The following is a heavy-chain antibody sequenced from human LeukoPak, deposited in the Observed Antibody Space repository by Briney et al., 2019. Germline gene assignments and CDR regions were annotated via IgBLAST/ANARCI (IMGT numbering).Heavy chain of an antibody. V-gene: IGHV4-31*03. CDR1: GGSISSGGYY. CDR3: ARQAYYYDSSGYLY. Sequence: SQTLSLTCTVSGGSISSGGYYWSWIRQHPGKGLEWIGYIYYSGSTYYNPSLKSRVTISVDTSKNQFSLKLSSVTAADTAVYYCARQAYYYDSSGYLYWGQGTLVTVSS. CDR2: IYYSGST. D-gene: IGHD3-22*01. J-gene: IGHJ4*02.